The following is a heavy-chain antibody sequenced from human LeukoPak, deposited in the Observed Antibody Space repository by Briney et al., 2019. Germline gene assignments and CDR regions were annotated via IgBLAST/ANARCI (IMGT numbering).Heavy chain of an antibody. CDR2: ISAYNGNT. CDR3: ARDLSGYCSGGSCSMPGY. CDR1: GYTFTSYG. D-gene: IGHD2-15*01. J-gene: IGHJ4*02. Sequence: ASVKVSCKASGYTFTSYGISWVRQAPGQGLEWMGWISAYNGNTNYAQKLQGRVTMTTDTSTSTAYMELRSLRSDDTAVYYCARDLSGYCSGGSCSMPGYRGQGTLVTVPS. V-gene: IGHV1-18*01.